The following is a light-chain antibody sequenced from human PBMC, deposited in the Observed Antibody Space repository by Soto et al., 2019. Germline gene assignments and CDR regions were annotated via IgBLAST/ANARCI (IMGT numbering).Light chain of an antibody. CDR1: SPNIGAGYD. V-gene: IGLV1-40*01. CDR2: GNN. Sequence: QSVLAQPPSVSGAPGQSVTISCTGSSPNIGAGYDVHWYQQLPGTAPKLVIYGNNNRPSGVPDRLSGSKSGTSASRPITGLQAEDEADYYGQSYGSSLRRYAIGNGNKVTAL. CDR3: QSYGSSLRRYA. J-gene: IGLJ1*01.